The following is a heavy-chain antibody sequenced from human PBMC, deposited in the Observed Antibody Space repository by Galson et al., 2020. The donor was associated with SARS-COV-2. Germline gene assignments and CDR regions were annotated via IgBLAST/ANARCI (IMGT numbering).Heavy chain of an antibody. J-gene: IGHJ6*02. V-gene: IGHV3-7*01. CDR2: IKQDGSEK. Sequence: GGSLRLSCAASGFTFSSYWMSWVRQAPGKGLEWVANIKQDGSEKYYVDSVKGRFTISRDNAKNSLYLQMNSLRAEDTAVYYCASLSADCSGGSCYGMDVWGQGTTVTVSS. CDR1: GFTFSSYW. CDR3: ASLSADCSGGSCYGMDV. D-gene: IGHD2-15*01.